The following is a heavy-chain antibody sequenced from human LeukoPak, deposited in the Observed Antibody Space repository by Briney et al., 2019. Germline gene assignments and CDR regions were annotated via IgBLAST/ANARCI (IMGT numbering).Heavy chain of an antibody. CDR1: GGSISSYY. D-gene: IGHD4-11*01. V-gene: IGHV4-59*01. CDR3: ARGLQYNWFDP. Sequence: PSETLSLTCTVSGGSISSYYWSWIRQPPGKGLEWIGYIYYGGSTNYNPSLKSRVTISVDTSKNQFSLKLSSVTAADTAVYYCARGLQYNWFDPWGQGTLVTVSS. CDR2: IYYGGST. J-gene: IGHJ5*02.